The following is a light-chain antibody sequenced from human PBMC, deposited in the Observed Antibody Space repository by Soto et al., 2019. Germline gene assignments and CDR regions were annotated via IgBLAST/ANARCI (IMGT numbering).Light chain of an antibody. CDR2: TAS. CDR1: EGISPY. J-gene: IGKJ4*01. CDR3: LQLKRYPLT. V-gene: IGKV1-9*01. Sequence: IQLTQSPSSLSASVGDTVAITCRASEGISPYLAWYQEKPGKVPKLLIDTASTLQNGVPSRFSGSGSGTDFPLTISRLQPEDVATYYCLQLKRYPLTFGDGTSVVIK.